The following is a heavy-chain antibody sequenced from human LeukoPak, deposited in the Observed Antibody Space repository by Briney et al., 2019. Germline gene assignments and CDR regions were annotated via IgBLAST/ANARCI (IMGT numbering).Heavy chain of an antibody. CDR2: ISSSSSYI. D-gene: IGHD3-3*01. Sequence: GGSLRLSCAASGFTFSSYAMHWVRQAPGKGLEWVSSISSSSSYIYYADSVKGRFTISRDNAKNSLYLQMNSLRAEDTAVYYCARGPPISGNFWRGKNHPPDYWGQGTLVTVSS. V-gene: IGHV3-21*04. CDR3: ARGPPISGNFWRGKNHPPDY. J-gene: IGHJ4*02. CDR1: GFTFSSYA.